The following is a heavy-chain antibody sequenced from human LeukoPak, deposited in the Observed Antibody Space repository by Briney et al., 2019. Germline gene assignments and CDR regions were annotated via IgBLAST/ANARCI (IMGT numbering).Heavy chain of an antibody. D-gene: IGHD1-1*01. CDR1: GFTFSDYW. Sequence: PGGSLRLSCAASGFTFSDYWMIWVRQAPGKGLEWVADIKYDSSDRFYVDSVKGRFTISRDNAQNSVFLQMNSLRADDTAVYYCARLMTETGTYSYYLDKWGQGTLVTVSS. CDR2: IKYDSSDR. V-gene: IGHV3-7*01. CDR3: ARLMTETGTYSYYLDK. J-gene: IGHJ4*02.